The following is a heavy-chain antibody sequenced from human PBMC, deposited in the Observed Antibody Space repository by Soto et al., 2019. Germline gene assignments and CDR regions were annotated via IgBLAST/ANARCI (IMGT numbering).Heavy chain of an antibody. CDR2: ISSSSSYI. V-gene: IGHV3-21*01. D-gene: IGHD2-15*01. Sequence: EVQLVESGGGLVKPGGSLRLSCAASGFTFSSYSMNWVRQAPGKGLEWVSSISSSSSYIYYADSVKGRFTISRDNAKNSLYLQMNSLRAEDTAVYYCARVGRGVVVGAFDYWGQGTLVTVSS. CDR1: GFTFSSYS. J-gene: IGHJ4*02. CDR3: ARVGRGVVVGAFDY.